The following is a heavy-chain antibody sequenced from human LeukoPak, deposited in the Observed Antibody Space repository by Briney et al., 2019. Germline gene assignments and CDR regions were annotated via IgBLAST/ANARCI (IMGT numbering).Heavy chain of an antibody. CDR2: IHTSGST. Sequence: PSETLSLTCIFSGGSISSYYWSWIRQPAGKGLEWIGRIHTSGSTNYNPSLKSRVTMSVDTSKNQFSLKLSSVTAADTAVYYCARARNQWLSTGGAFDIWGQGTMVTVSS. D-gene: IGHD3-22*01. CDR1: GGSISSYY. CDR3: ARARNQWLSTGGAFDI. J-gene: IGHJ3*02. V-gene: IGHV4-4*07.